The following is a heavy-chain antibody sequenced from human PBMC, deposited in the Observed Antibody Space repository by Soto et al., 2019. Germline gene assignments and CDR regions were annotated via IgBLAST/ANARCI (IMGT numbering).Heavy chain of an antibody. CDR1: GYSFTSYW. J-gene: IGHJ5*02. V-gene: IGHV5-51*01. D-gene: IGHD6-13*01. Sequence: PGESLKISCKGSGYSFTSYWIGWVRQMPGKGLEWMGIIYPGDSDTRYSPSFQGQVTISADKSISTAYLQWSSLKASDTAMYYCARFPTAASLDNWFDPWGQGTLVTVSS. CDR3: ARFPTAASLDNWFDP. CDR2: IYPGDSDT.